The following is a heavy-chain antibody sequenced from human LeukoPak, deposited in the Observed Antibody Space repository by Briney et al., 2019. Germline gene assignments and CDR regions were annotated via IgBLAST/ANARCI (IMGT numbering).Heavy chain of an antibody. D-gene: IGHD3-9*01. V-gene: IGHV3-7*01. CDR2: IKQDGSEK. CDR3: AGGTGWLIDS. CDR1: GFTFSNAW. Sequence: GGSLRLSCAASGFTFSNAWMSWVRQAPGKGLEWVANIKQDGSEKFYVDSVKGRFTISRDNAKNSLYLQMTSLRPEDTALYYCAGGTGWLIDSWGQGTLVTVSS. J-gene: IGHJ4*02.